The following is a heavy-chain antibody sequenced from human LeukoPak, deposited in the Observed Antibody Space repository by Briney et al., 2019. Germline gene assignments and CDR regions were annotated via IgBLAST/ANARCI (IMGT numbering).Heavy chain of an antibody. Sequence: PGGSLRLSCAASGFTFSSYSMNWVRQAPGKGLEWVSSISSSSSYIYYADSVKGRFTISRDNAKNSLYLQMNSLRAEDTAVYYCARDYRYDFWSGYQKYFQHWGQGTLVTVSS. J-gene: IGHJ1*01. V-gene: IGHV3-21*01. D-gene: IGHD3-3*01. CDR1: GFTFSSYS. CDR2: ISSSSSYI. CDR3: ARDYRYDFWSGYQKYFQH.